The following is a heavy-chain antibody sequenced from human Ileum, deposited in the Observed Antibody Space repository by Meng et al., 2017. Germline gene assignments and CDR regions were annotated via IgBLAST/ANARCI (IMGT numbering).Heavy chain of an antibody. V-gene: IGHV4-39*01. CDR2: VYFTGYT. CDR1: GGSISSGEYC. D-gene: IGHD3-3*02. J-gene: IGHJ4*03. Sequence: QGQLQESGPGRVKPAETRSLRCTGSGGSISSGEYCWGWIRQPPGKGLEWIGSVYFTGYTYYSPSLMSRVTISVETSKNQFSLRLTSVTAADTGLYLCARHGHFTPDKYYFDSWGQGTLVTVSS. CDR3: ARHGHFTPDKYYFDS.